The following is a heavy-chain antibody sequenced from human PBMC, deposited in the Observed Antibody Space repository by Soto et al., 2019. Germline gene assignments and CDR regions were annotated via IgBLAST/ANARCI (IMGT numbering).Heavy chain of an antibody. J-gene: IGHJ4*02. Sequence: EVQLVESGGGLVKPGGSLRLSCAASGFTFSNAWMNWVRQAPGKGLEWVGRIKSKTDGGTTDYAAPVNGRFTISIDDSKNTLYLQMNSLKTDDTAVYYCTTEILSGYSYGRFDYWGQGTLVTVSS. CDR1: GFTFSNAW. CDR2: IKSKTDGGTT. CDR3: TTEILSGYSYGRFDY. V-gene: IGHV3-15*07. D-gene: IGHD5-18*01.